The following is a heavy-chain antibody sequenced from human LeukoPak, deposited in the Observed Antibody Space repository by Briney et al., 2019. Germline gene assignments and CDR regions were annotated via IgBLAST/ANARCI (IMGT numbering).Heavy chain of an antibody. CDR1: GYSFADYY. CDR3: ARTYYYGSGTFDY. D-gene: IGHD3-10*01. Sequence: ASVKVSCKASGYSFADYYMHWVRQAPGQGLEWMGWIKPNSGGTRSAQKFQGRVTMTRDTSISTAYMELSRLRSDDTAVYYCARTYYYGSGTFDYWGQGTLVTVSS. CDR2: IKPNSGGT. V-gene: IGHV1-2*02. J-gene: IGHJ4*02.